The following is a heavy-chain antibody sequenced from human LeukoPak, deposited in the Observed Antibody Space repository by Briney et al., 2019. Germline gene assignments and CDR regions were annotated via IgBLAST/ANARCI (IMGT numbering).Heavy chain of an antibody. CDR1: GGSISSYY. CDR2: IYYSGST. V-gene: IGHV4-59*01. D-gene: IGHD3-22*01. Sequence: SETLFLTCTVSGGSISSYYWSWIRQPPGKGLEWIGYIYYSGSTKYNPSLKSRVTISVDTSKNQFSLKLSSVTAADTAVYYCARVDGSSVLFDYWGQGTLVTVSS. J-gene: IGHJ4*02. CDR3: ARVDGSSVLFDY.